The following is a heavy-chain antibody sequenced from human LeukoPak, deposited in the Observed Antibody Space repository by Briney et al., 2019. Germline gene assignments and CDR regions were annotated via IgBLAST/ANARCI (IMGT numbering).Heavy chain of an antibody. D-gene: IGHD1-26*01. J-gene: IGHJ4*02. CDR2: IYSTGST. CDR3: ARHESAVGALFY. Sequence: SESLSLTCTVSGGSISRYYWSWIRQPPGKGLEWVGYIYSTGSTNSNPSLKSRVTISIDTSRNQFSLRLTSVTAADTAVYYCARHESAVGALFYWGQGTLVTVSS. CDR1: GGSISRYY. V-gene: IGHV4-59*08.